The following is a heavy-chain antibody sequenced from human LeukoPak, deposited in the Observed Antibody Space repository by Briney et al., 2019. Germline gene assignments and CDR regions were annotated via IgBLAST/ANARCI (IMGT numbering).Heavy chain of an antibody. Sequence: ASVKVSCKASGYTFTSYYMHWVRQAPGQGLEWMGIINPSGGSTSYAQKFQGRVTMTRDTSTSTVYMELSSLRSEDTAVYYCARESYGVLRSRPNWLDPWGQGTLVTVSS. CDR2: INPSGGST. D-gene: IGHD4-17*01. CDR3: ARESYGVLRSRPNWLDP. CDR1: GYTFTSYY. J-gene: IGHJ5*02. V-gene: IGHV1-46*01.